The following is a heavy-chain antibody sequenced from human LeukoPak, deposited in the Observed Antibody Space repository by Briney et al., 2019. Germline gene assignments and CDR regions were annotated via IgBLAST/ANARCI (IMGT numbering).Heavy chain of an antibody. D-gene: IGHD3-9*01. CDR2: IKQDGSEK. CDR1: GFTFSSYW. J-gene: IGHJ6*02. CDR3: ARETLPPYYDILYYYYYGMDV. Sequence: GGSLRLSCAAFGFTFSSYWMSWVRQAPGKGLEWVANIKQDGSEKYYVDSVKGRFTISRDNAKNSLYLQMNSLRAEDTAVYYCARETLPPYYDILYYYYYGMDVWGQGTTVTVSS. V-gene: IGHV3-7*01.